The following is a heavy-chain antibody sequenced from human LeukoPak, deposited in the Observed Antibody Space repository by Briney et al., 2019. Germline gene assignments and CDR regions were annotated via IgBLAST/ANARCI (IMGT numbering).Heavy chain of an antibody. Sequence: PGRSLRLSCAASGFTSSTYGMQWVRQAPGKGLEWVAAIWYDGSEKYYADSVKGRFTISRDNSKNTLYVQMNSLGAEDTAVYYCARDVSSGYLGFDYWGQGTLVTVSS. J-gene: IGHJ4*02. CDR2: IWYDGSEK. CDR3: ARDVSSGYLGFDY. CDR1: GFTSSTYG. V-gene: IGHV3-33*01. D-gene: IGHD3-22*01.